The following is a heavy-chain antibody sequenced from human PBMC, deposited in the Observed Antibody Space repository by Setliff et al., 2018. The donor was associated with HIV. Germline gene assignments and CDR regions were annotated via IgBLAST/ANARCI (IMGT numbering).Heavy chain of an antibody. D-gene: IGHD2-21*02. CDR1: GYTFTSYA. V-gene: IGHV1-3*01. Sequence: GASVKVSCKASGYTFTSYAMHWVRQAPGQRLEWMGWINAGSGNTKYSQKFQGRVTITRDTSASTAYMELSSLRPEDTAVYYCASPTAIPHWGQGTLVTVSS. CDR3: ASPTAIPH. CDR2: INAGSGNT. J-gene: IGHJ4*02.